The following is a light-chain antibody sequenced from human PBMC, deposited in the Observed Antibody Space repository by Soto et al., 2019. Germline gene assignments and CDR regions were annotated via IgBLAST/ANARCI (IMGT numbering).Light chain of an antibody. J-gene: IGKJ1*01. CDR3: LHDYDYPLT. CDR1: QGIRSD. Sequence: AIQMTQSPSSLSASVGDRVTITCRASQGIRSDLGWYQQKPGKAPVLLISGASDLQSGVSSRFSGRGSGTEFTLTISSLQPEDLATYYCLHDYDYPLTFGPGTKVDIK. CDR2: GAS. V-gene: IGKV1-6*01.